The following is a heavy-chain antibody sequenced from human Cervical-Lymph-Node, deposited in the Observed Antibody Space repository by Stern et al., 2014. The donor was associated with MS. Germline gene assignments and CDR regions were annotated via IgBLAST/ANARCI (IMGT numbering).Heavy chain of an antibody. CDR1: GYSFTSYW. CDR3: ARRHCSSRRCGWFDP. J-gene: IGHJ5*02. Sequence: MQLVQSGAEVKKPGESLKISCKGSGYSFTSYWIGWVRQMPGKGLEWMGIINPGDSDTRSSPALQGQVTISADKSISTAFLQWSSLKASDTAMYYCARRHCSSRRCGWFDPWGQGTLVTVSS. CDR2: INPGDSDT. D-gene: IGHD2-2*01. V-gene: IGHV5-51*01.